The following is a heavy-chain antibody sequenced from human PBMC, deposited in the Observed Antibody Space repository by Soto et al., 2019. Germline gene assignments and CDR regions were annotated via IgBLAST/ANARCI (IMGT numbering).Heavy chain of an antibody. D-gene: IGHD2-2*01. V-gene: IGHV4-39*01. J-gene: IGHJ5*02. Sequence: QLQLHESGPGLVKPSETVSLICSVSGDSIIPSSYFWAWIRQPPGKGLEWIAMISHSGSPYYNPSLKSRVTTSVDTSNNQFSLHLVSVTVADTAVYYCARHKYLEDWRDPWWQGTLVCVSS. CDR3: ARHKYLEDWRDP. CDR2: ISHSGSP. CDR1: GDSIIPSSYF.